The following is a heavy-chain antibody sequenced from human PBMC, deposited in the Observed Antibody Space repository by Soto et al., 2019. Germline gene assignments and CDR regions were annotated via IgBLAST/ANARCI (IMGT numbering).Heavy chain of an antibody. CDR3: ARHLRGSSSWSPFDY. CDR1: GFNFPTFW. J-gene: IGHJ4*02. Sequence: GESLKISCKHSGFNFPTFWIGWVRQMPGKGLEWMGIIYPGDSDTRYSPSFQGQVTISADKSISTAYLQWSSLKASDTAMYYCARHLRGSSSWSPFDYWGQGTLVIVSS. V-gene: IGHV5-51*01. CDR2: IYPGDSDT. D-gene: IGHD6-13*01.